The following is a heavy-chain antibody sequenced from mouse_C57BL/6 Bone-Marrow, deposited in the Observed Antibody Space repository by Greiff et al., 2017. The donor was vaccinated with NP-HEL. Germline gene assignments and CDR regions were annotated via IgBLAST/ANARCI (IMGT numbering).Heavy chain of an antibody. CDR3: ARDRPVDAMDY. CDR1: GYTFTSYD. CDR2: IYPRDGST. Sequence: QVQLKESGPELVKPGASVKLSCKASGYTFTSYDINWVKQRPGQGLEWIGWIYPRDGSTKYNEKFKGKATLTVDTSSSTAYMELHSLTSEDSAVYFCARDRPVDAMDYWGQGTSVTVSS. V-gene: IGHV1-85*01. J-gene: IGHJ4*01.